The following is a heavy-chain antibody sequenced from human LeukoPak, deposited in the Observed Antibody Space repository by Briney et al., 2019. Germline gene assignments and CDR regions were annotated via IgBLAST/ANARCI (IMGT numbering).Heavy chain of an antibody. D-gene: IGHD6-25*01. CDR1: GGSMSDSIT. J-gene: IGHJ5*02. Sequence: SETLSLTCSVSGGSMSDSITWGWVRQPPGKGLEWLANIHDDGRTAPNPSLRSRLTISQDRSKNQFSLKVSSVTAADTAFYYCAKALTAAGLDLWGQGILVTVSS. CDR2: IHDDGRT. CDR3: AKALTAAGLDL. V-gene: IGHV4/OR15-8*01.